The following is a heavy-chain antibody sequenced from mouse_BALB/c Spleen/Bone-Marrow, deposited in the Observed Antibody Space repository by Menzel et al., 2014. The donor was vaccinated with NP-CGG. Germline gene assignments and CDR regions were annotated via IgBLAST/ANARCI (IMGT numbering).Heavy chain of an antibody. V-gene: IGHV2-6*02. D-gene: IGHD2-10*02. Sequence: VQLVESGPGLAAPSQRAPITCTVSGFSLTSYDVHWVRQPPGKGLEWLVVIWSDGSATYNSVLKSRLSISKDNSKSQVFFKINSLQTDDTAMYYCARKKYGNYAMDYWGQGASVTVSS. CDR2: IWSDGSA. CDR1: GFSLTSYD. CDR3: ARKKYGNYAMDY. J-gene: IGHJ4*01.